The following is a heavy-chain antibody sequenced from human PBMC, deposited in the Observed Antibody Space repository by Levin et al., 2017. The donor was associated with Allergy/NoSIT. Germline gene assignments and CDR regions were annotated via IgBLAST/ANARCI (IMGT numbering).Heavy chain of an antibody. Sequence: ASVKVSCKASGYTFTSYGISWVRQAPGQGLEWMGWISAYNGNTNYAQKLQGRVTMTTDTSTSTAYMELRSLRSDDTAVYYCARGEDVLRYFDWLPGGLRYWGQGTLVTVSS. CDR3: ARGEDVLRYFDWLPGGLRY. CDR2: ISAYNGNT. V-gene: IGHV1-18*01. CDR1: GYTFTSYG. D-gene: IGHD3-9*01. J-gene: IGHJ4*02.